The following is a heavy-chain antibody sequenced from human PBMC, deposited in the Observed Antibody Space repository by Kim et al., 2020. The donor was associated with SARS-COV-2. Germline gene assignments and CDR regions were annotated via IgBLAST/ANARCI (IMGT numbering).Heavy chain of an antibody. Sequence: GGSLRLSCAASGFTFSSYAMSWVRQAPGKGLEWVSAISGSGGSTYYADSVKGRFTISRDNSKNTLYLQMNSLRAEDTAVYYCAKDNWNDPYYYYGMDVWGQGTTVTVSS. D-gene: IGHD1-20*01. J-gene: IGHJ6*02. CDR2: ISGSGGST. CDR3: AKDNWNDPYYYYGMDV. CDR1: GFTFSSYA. V-gene: IGHV3-23*01.